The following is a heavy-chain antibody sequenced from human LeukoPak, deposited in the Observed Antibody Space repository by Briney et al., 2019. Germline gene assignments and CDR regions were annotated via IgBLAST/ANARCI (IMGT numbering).Heavy chain of an antibody. J-gene: IGHJ2*01. V-gene: IGHV3-48*03. CDR3: ARDQKRWLQLLRYFDL. Sequence: PGGSLRLSCAASGFTFSSYEMNWVRQAPGKGLEWVSYISSSGSTIYYADSVKGRFTISRDNAKNSLYLQMNSLRAEDTAVYYCARDQKRWLQLLRYFDLWGRGTLVTVSS. CDR1: GFTFSSYE. CDR2: ISSSGSTI. D-gene: IGHD5-24*01.